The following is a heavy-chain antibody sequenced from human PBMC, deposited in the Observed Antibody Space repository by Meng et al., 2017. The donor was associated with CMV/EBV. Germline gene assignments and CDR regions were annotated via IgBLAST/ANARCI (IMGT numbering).Heavy chain of an antibody. V-gene: IGHV4-38-2*02. Sequence: GSLRLSCTVSGYSISSGYYWGWFRQPPGKGLEWIGGIYHSGSTYYNPSLKSRVTISVDTSKNQFSLKLSSVTAADTAVYYCARVATGYSSSWAYGGMDVWGQGTTVTVSS. J-gene: IGHJ6*02. D-gene: IGHD6-13*01. CDR1: GYSISSGYY. CDR2: IYHSGST. CDR3: ARVATGYSSSWAYGGMDV.